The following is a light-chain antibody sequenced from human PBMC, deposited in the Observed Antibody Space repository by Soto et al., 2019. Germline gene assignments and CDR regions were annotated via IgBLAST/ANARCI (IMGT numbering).Light chain of an antibody. J-gene: IGLJ1*01. Sequence: QSALTQPASVSGSPGQSITISCTGTSSDVGNYNLVSWYQQHPGKAPKLMIYDVSKRPSGVSNRFSGSKSGNTASLTISGLQADDEADYYCCSYAGDSYVFGTGTITVL. CDR2: DVS. CDR3: CSYAGDSYV. CDR1: SSDVGNYNL. V-gene: IGLV2-23*02.